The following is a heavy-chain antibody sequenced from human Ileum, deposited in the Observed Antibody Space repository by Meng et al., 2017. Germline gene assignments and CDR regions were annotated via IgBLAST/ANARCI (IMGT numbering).Heavy chain of an antibody. CDR3: ASFQYTMEDY. Sequence: EGQGVESGGGFVQPGGSVILSCAVSGLSLSSYWIHWVRQPPGKGLVWLSLISPDGSATNYADSVKGRFTISRDNAKHTVYLQMDSLGVEDTALYYCASFQYTMEDYWGLGTLVTVSS. D-gene: IGHD3-3*01. V-gene: IGHV3-74*01. CDR1: GLSLSSYW. J-gene: IGHJ4*02. CDR2: ISPDGSAT.